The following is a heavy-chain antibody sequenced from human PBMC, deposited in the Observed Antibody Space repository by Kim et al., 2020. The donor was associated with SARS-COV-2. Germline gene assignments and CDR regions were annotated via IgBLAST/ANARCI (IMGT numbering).Heavy chain of an antibody. Sequence: GGSLRLSCAASGFTVTTYWMHWVRQAPGKGLVWVSRIKSEGTGISYADSVKGRFTISRDNANNTLYLQMDNLRDEDTAVYYCASDTVLYGLDVWSQGTTVTVSS. CDR2: IKSEGTGI. CDR1: GFTVTTYW. J-gene: IGHJ6*02. V-gene: IGHV3-74*01. D-gene: IGHD4-4*01. CDR3: ASDTVLYGLDV.